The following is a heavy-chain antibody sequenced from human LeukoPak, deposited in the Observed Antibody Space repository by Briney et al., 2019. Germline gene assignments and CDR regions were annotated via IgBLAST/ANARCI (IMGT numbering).Heavy chain of an antibody. CDR3: ANIPNSFGPDY. J-gene: IGHJ4*02. V-gene: IGHV3-30*02. Sequence: GGSLRLSCAASGFTFSSYTMHWVRQAPGKGLEWVAFVQRDGTYKNYADSVKGRFAISRDNSKNTLYLQMNSLRVEDTAVYYCANIPNSFGPDYWGQGSLVTVSS. CDR2: VQRDGTYK. D-gene: IGHD3-16*01. CDR1: GFTFSSYT.